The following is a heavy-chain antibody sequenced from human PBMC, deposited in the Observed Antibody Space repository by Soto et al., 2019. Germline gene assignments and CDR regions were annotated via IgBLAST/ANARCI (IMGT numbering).Heavy chain of an antibody. Sequence: QVQLVQSGAEVKKPGASVKVSCKASGYTFTSYGISWVRQAPGQGLEWMGWISAYNGNTNYAQKRHRRVTVPTATSTSRAYLELRSLRADDTAVYYCARAGGFDPWGQGTLVTVSS. J-gene: IGHJ5*02. CDR2: ISAYNGNT. CDR3: ARAGGFDP. V-gene: IGHV1-18*01. CDR1: GYTFTSYG.